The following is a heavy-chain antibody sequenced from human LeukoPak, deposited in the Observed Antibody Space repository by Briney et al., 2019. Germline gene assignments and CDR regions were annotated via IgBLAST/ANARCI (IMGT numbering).Heavy chain of an antibody. Sequence: GGSLRLSCAASGFTFSDYYMSWIRQAPGKGLEWVSYISSSGSTIYYADSVKGRFTISRDNAKNSLYLQMNSLRAEDTAVYYCAAVAMVNAFDIWGQGTMVTVSS. D-gene: IGHD5-18*01. J-gene: IGHJ3*02. V-gene: IGHV3-11*04. CDR2: ISSSGSTI. CDR1: GFTFSDYY. CDR3: AAVAMVNAFDI.